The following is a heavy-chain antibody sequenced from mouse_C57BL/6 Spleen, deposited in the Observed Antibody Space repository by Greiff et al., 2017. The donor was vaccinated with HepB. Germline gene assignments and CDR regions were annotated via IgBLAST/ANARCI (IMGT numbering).Heavy chain of an antibody. CDR1: GYSFTSYY. CDR2: IYPGSGNT. J-gene: IGHJ4*01. V-gene: IGHV1-66*01. D-gene: IGHD1-1*01. Sequence: QVQLQQSGPELVKPGASVKISCKASGYSFTSYYIHWVKQRPGQGLEWIGWIYPGSGNTKYNEKFKGKATLTADTSSSTAYMQLSSLTSEDSAVYCCAEVVARENAMDDWGQGTSVTVSS. CDR3: AEVVARENAMDD.